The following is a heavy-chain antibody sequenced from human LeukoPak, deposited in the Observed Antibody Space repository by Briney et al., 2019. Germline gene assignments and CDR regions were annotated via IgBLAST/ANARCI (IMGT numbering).Heavy chain of an antibody. J-gene: IGHJ4*02. CDR3: AKGLLKGLMKFDY. Sequence: GGSLRLSCAASGFTFSSYAMSWVRQAPGKGLEWVSAISGSGGSTYYADSVKGRFTISRDNSKNTLYLQTNSLRAEDTAVYYCAKGLLKGLMKFDYWGQGTLVTVSS. D-gene: IGHD3-22*01. V-gene: IGHV3-23*01. CDR1: GFTFSSYA. CDR2: ISGSGGST.